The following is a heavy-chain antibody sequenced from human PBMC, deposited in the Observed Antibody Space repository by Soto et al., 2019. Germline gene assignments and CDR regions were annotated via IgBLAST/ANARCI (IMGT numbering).Heavy chain of an antibody. CDR1: GFTLTSYD. Sequence: GASVKATSKASGFTLTSYDINWVRQTTGQGLEWMGWMNPNSGNTGYAQKFQGRVTMTRNTSISTAYMERSSLRSEDTAGYYGARPNGEARVYYYYYYMDFWGKGTTDPV. J-gene: IGHJ6*03. CDR3: ARPNGEARVYYYYYYMDF. D-gene: IGHD7-27*01. V-gene: IGHV1-8*01. CDR2: MNPNSGNT.